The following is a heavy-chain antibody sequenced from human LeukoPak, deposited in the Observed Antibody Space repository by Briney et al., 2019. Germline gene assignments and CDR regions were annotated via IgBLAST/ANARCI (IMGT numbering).Heavy chain of an antibody. V-gene: IGHV4-39*01. CDR1: GGSISSSSYY. D-gene: IGHD1-26*01. Sequence: PSETLSLTCTVSGGSISSSSYYWGWIRQPPGKGLEWIGSIYYSGSTYYNPSLKSRVPISVDTSKNQFSLKLSSVTAADTAVYYCARHGRWELRYYFDYWGQGTLVTVSS. CDR3: ARHGRWELRYYFDY. J-gene: IGHJ4*02. CDR2: IYYSGST.